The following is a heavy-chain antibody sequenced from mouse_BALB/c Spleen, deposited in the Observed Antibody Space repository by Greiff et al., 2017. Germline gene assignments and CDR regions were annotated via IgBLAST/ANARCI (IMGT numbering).Heavy chain of an antibody. J-gene: IGHJ2*01. V-gene: IGHV5-12-2*01. CDR3: ARHNYYGSSYDY. D-gene: IGHD1-1*01. CDR2: ISNGGGST. Sequence: DGKLVESGGGLVQPGGSLKLSCAASGFTFSSYTMSWVRQTPEKRLEWVAYISNGGGSTYYPDTVKGRFTISRDNAKNTLYLQMSSLKSEDTAMYYCARHNYYGSSYDYWGQGTTLTVSS. CDR1: GFTFSSYT.